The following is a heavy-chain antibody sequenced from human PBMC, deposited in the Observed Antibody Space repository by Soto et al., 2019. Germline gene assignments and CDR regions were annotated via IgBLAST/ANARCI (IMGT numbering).Heavy chain of an antibody. Sequence: EVQLSGSGGGLVQPGGSLRLSCAASGFTFSSYAMSWVRQAPGKGLEWVSAISGSSTSTYYADSVKGRFTISRDNSKNTLYLQMKRLRAEDTAVYYCAKDPSSGFAMENYFDYWGQGTLVTVSS. D-gene: IGHD3-10*01. CDR3: AKDPSSGFAMENYFDY. J-gene: IGHJ4*02. CDR1: GFTFSSYA. CDR2: ISGSSTST. V-gene: IGHV3-23*01.